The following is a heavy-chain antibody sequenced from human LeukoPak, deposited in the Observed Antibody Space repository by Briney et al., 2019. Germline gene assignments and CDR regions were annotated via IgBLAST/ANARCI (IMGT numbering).Heavy chain of an antibody. J-gene: IGHJ4*02. D-gene: IGHD3-16*01. CDR1: GFTFSSYW. V-gene: IGHV3-74*01. CDR2: INNDGRYT. CDR3: VRDVGGY. Sequence: PGGSLRLSCAASGFTFSSYWMQWVRQAPGKGLGGVSRINNDGRYTSYAGSVQGRFSISRDNAKNTLYLQMSSLGAEDTAVYSCVRDVGGYWGQGTLVTVSS.